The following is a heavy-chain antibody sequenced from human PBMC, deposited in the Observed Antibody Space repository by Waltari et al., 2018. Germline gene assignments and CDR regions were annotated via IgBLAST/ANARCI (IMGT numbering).Heavy chain of an antibody. CDR1: GFTFDDYA. Sequence: EVQLVESGGGLVQPGRSLRLSCAASGFTFDDYAMHWVRQAPGKGLEWVSGISWNSGSIGYADSVKGRFTISRDNAKNSLYLQMNSLRAEDTALYYCAKDIVGAIFNAFDIWGQGTMVTVSS. CDR3: AKDIVGAIFNAFDI. CDR2: ISWNSGSI. J-gene: IGHJ3*02. V-gene: IGHV3-9*01. D-gene: IGHD1-26*01.